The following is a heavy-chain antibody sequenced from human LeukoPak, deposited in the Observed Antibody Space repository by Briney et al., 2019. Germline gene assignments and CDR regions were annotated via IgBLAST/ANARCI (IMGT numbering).Heavy chain of an antibody. D-gene: IGHD6-19*01. CDR1: GFTFSNYG. CDR3: ARGGGWSYFDY. CDR2: ISGSGVTT. V-gene: IGHV3-23*01. Sequence: GGSLRLSCAASGFTFSNYGMSWVRQAPGKGLEWVSAISGSGVTTYYADSVKGRFTISRDNSKHTLYLQMNSLRAEDTAVYYCARGGGWSYFDYWGQGTLVTVSS. J-gene: IGHJ4*02.